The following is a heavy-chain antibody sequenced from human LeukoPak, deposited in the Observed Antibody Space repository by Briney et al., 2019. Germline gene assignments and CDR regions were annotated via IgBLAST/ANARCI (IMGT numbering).Heavy chain of an antibody. Sequence: GGSLRLSCAASGFTFSDYYMSWIRQAPGKGLEWVSYISSSGSTIYYADSVKGRFTISRDNAKNSLYLQMNSLRAEDTAVYYCASPLGYCSSTSCPEDAFDIWGQGTMVTVSP. CDR1: GFTFSDYY. D-gene: IGHD2-2*01. CDR2: ISSSGSTI. V-gene: IGHV3-11*04. J-gene: IGHJ3*02. CDR3: ASPLGYCSSTSCPEDAFDI.